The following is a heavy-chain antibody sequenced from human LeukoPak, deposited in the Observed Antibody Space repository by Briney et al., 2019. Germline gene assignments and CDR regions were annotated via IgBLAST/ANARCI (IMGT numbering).Heavy chain of an antibody. CDR3: ARVRGATLSYHYFDY. J-gene: IGHJ4*02. CDR1: GFTFSRYW. CDR2: INSDGSTT. D-gene: IGHD1-26*01. V-gene: IGHV3-74*01. Sequence: GGSLRLSCAASGFTFSRYWMYWVRQAPGKGLVWVSRINSDGSTTSYADSVKGRFTISRDNAKNTLYLQMNSLRDEDTAVYYCARVRGATLSYHYFDYWGQGALVTVSS.